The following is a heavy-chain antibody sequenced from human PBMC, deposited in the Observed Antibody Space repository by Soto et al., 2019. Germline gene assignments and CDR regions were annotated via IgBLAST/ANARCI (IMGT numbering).Heavy chain of an antibody. V-gene: IGHV3-53*01. J-gene: IGHJ6*02. Sequence: EVQLVESGGGLIQPGGSLRLSCAASGFTVSSNYMSWVRQAPGKGLEWVSVIYSGGSTYYADSVKGRFTISRDNSKNTLYLQMNSLRAGDTDVYYCARGQRLLFYGMDVWGQGTTVTVSS. CDR2: IYSGGST. D-gene: IGHD3-3*01. CDR3: ARGQRLLFYGMDV. CDR1: GFTVSSNY.